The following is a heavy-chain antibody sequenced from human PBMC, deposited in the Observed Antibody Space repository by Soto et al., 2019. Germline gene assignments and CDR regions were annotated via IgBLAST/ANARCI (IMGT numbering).Heavy chain of an antibody. CDR1: GYTFTSYG. V-gene: IGHV1-18*01. CDR3: ARDSETYYYDSSGYTDAFDI. Sequence: QVQLVQSGAEVKKPGASVKVSCKASGYTFTSYGISWVRQAPGQGLEWMGWISAYNGNTNYAQKLQGRVTMTTDTSTSTAYMELSSLRSDDTAVYYCARDSETYYYDSSGYTDAFDIWGQGTMVTVSS. D-gene: IGHD3-22*01. CDR2: ISAYNGNT. J-gene: IGHJ3*02.